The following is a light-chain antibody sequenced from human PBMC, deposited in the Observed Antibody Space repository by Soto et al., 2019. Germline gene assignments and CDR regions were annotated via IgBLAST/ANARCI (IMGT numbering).Light chain of an antibody. J-gene: IGLJ1*01. CDR3: ATWDDSLNGFYV. CDR2: RNN. CDR1: SSNIGAGFD. Sequence: QSVLTQPPSVSGAPGQRVTISCTGSSSNIGAGFDVHWYHQIAGTAPKLLIYRNNQRPSGVPDRFSGSKSGTSASLAISGLRSDDEADYFCATWDDSLNGFYVFGTGTKLTVL. V-gene: IGLV1-47*01.